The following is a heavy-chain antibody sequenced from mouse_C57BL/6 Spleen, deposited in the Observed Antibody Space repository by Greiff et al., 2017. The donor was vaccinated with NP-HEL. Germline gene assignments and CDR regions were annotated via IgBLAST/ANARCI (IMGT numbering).Heavy chain of an antibody. D-gene: IGHD1-1*01. Sequence: VKLMESDAELVKPGASVKISCKVSGYTFTDHTIHWMKQRPEQGLEWIGYIYPRDGSTKYNEKFKGKATLTADKSSSTAYMQLNSLTSEDSAVYFCVRWPGSEAMDYWGQGTSVTVSS. V-gene: IGHV1-78*01. J-gene: IGHJ4*01. CDR3: VRWPGSEAMDY. CDR2: IYPRDGST. CDR1: GYTFTDHT.